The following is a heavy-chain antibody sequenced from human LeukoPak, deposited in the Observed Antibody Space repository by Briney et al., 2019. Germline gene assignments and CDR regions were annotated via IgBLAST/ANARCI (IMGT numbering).Heavy chain of an antibody. CDR2: INPNSGGT. D-gene: IGHD6-13*01. V-gene: IGHV1-2*02. CDR1: GYTFTGYY. J-gene: IGHJ4*02. Sequence: GASVKVSCKASGYTFTGYYMHWVRQAPGQGLEWMGWINPNSGGTNYAQKFQGRVTMTRDTSIRTAYMELNSLRSDDTAVFYCARQERGSSTWYVHDYWGQGTLVTVSS. CDR3: ARQERGSSTWYVHDY.